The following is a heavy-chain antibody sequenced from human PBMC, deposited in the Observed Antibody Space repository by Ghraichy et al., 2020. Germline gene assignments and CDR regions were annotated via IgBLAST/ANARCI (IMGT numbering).Heavy chain of an antibody. J-gene: IGHJ3*02. D-gene: IGHD5-18*01. CDR1: GYTFTGYY. V-gene: IGHV1-2*02. CDR3: ARAWIQLWPDDAFDI. CDR2: INPNSGGT. Sequence: ASVKVSCKASGYTFTGYYMHWVRQAPGQGLEWMGWINPNSGGTNYAQKFQGRVTMTRDTSISTAYMELSRLRSDDTAVYYCARAWIQLWPDDAFDIWGQGTMVTVSS.